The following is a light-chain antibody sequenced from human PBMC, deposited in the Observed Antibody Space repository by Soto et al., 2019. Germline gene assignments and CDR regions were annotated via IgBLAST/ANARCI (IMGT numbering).Light chain of an antibody. CDR3: QQYNNWWT. Sequence: EIVMTQSPVTLSVSPGERVTLSCRASQSVSSNLAWYQQKPGQAPSLLIYGASTRATGIPARFSGSGSGTEFTLTISSLQSEDFAVYYCQQYNNWWTFGRGTKVDIK. CDR2: GAS. V-gene: IGKV3-15*01. J-gene: IGKJ1*01. CDR1: QSVSSN.